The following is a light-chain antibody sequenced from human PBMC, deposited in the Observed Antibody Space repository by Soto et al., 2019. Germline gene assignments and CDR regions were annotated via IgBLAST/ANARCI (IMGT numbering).Light chain of an antibody. CDR2: DAS. J-gene: IGKJ2*01. Sequence: DIQMTQSPPTLSASIGDRVTITCRASQSIDRWLAWYQQKPGKAPKVLIYDASSLESGVPSMFSGGVSGTEFTLSITSLQPDDFATYYCQQYYTSSVTFGQGTRLEI. CDR1: QSIDRW. V-gene: IGKV1-5*01. CDR3: QQYYTSSVT.